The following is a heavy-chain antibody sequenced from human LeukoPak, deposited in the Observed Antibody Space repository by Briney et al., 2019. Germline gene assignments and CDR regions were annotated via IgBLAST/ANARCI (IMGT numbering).Heavy chain of an antibody. CDR3: AKNNDFDY. V-gene: IGHV3-23*01. D-gene: IGHD1-1*01. CDR1: GFTFSNYN. J-gene: IGHJ4*02. CDR2: IGGRGVNT. Sequence: GGSLRLSCAASGFTFSNYNMNWVLQAPGKGLERVSYIGGRGVNTYYADSVKGRFTISRDNSKNTLYLQMNSLRAEDTAVYYCAKNNDFDYWGQGTLVTVSS.